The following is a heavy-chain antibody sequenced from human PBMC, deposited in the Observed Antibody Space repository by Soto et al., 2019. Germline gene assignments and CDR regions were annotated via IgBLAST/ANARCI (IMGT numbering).Heavy chain of an antibody. CDR1: GFTFSNFA. D-gene: IGHD3-22*01. V-gene: IGHV3-30*03. J-gene: IGHJ4*02. Sequence: QVQLVESRGGVVQPGTSLRLSCAASGFTFSNFAMHWVRQAPGKGLEWVALITHDGSTKYYADSVKGRFTISRDISKSTLYVQMNSLRAEDTAVYYCASSKGAMIAVADYWGQGPLVTVSS. CDR2: ITHDGSTK. CDR3: ASSKGAMIAVADY.